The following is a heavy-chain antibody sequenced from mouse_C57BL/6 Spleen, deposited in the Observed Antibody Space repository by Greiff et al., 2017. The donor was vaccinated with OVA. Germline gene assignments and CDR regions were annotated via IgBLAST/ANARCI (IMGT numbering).Heavy chain of an antibody. CDR3: ARQDYGSSRYYFDY. CDR2: IDPTDSGT. V-gene: IGHV1-52*01. J-gene: IGHJ2*01. Sequence: QVQLQQPGAELVRPGSSVKLSCKASGYTFTSYWMHWVKQRPIQGLEWIGNIDPTDSGTHYNQKFKDKATLTVDKSSSTAYMQLSSLTSEDSAVFYCARQDYGSSRYYFDYWGQGTTLTVSS. CDR1: GYTFTSYW. D-gene: IGHD1-1*01.